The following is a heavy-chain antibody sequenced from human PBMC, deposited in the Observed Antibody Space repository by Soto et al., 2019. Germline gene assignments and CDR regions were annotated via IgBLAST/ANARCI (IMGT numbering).Heavy chain of an antibody. J-gene: IGHJ4*02. CDR2: IYYSGST. CDR1: GGSISSSSYY. Sequence: SETLSLTCTVSGGSISSSSYYWGWIRQPPGKGLEWIGSIYYSGSTYYNPSLKSRVTISVDTSKNQFSLKLSSVTAADTAVYYCVGRPFDWLPSRYYFDYWGQGTLVTVSS. CDR3: VGRPFDWLPSRYYFDY. V-gene: IGHV4-39*01. D-gene: IGHD3-9*01.